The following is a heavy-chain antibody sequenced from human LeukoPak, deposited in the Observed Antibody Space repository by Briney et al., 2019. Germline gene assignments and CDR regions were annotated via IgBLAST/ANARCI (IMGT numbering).Heavy chain of an antibody. J-gene: IGHJ3*02. Sequence: GGSLRLSCAASGFTFSSYGMHWVRQAPGKGLEWVAVIWYDGSNKYYADSVKGRFTISRDNSKNTLYLQMNSLRAEDTAVYYCARDYSYYLMEAFDIWGQGTMVTVSS. D-gene: IGHD1-26*01. V-gene: IGHV3-30*19. CDR3: ARDYSYYLMEAFDI. CDR1: GFTFSSYG. CDR2: IWYDGSNK.